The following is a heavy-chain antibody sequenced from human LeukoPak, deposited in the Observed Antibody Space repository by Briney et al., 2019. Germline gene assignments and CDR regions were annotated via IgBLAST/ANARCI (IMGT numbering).Heavy chain of an antibody. CDR3: ARDLGIDSGIWFDR. CDR2: IKQDGSDK. D-gene: IGHD1-14*01. J-gene: IGHJ5*02. CDR1: GFTFNSYW. V-gene: IGHV3-7*01. Sequence: GGSLRLSCAASGFTFNSYWMSWVRHVPGKGLAWVAYIKQDGSDKYYVDSVKGRFTVSRDNGEKSLYLQMSLLRADDTAIYYCARDLGIDSGIWFDRWGQGTPATVSS.